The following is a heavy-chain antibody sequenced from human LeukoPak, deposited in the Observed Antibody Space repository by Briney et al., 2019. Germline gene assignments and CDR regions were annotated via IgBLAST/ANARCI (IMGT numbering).Heavy chain of an antibody. Sequence: GGSLRLSCAASGFTFDDYGMSWVRQAPGKGLEWVSGINWNGGSTGYADSVKGRFTISRDNAKNSLYLQMNSLRAEDTALYYCARDQDIVATMDDVFDIWGQGTMVTVSS. D-gene: IGHD5-12*01. CDR2: INWNGGST. CDR3: ARDQDIVATMDDVFDI. V-gene: IGHV3-20*04. CDR1: GFTFDDYG. J-gene: IGHJ3*02.